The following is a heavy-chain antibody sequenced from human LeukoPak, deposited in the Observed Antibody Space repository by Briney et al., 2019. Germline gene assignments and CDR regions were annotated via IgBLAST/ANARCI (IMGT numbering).Heavy chain of an antibody. CDR3: ARGLGYSGSYYWFDP. CDR2: INHSGST. CDR1: GGSFSGYY. D-gene: IGHD1-26*01. Sequence: SETLSLTCTVSGGSFSGYYWSWIRQPPGKGLEWIGEINHSGSTNYNPSLKSRVTISVDTSKNQFSLKLSSVTAADTAVYYCARGLGYSGSYYWFDPWGQGTLVTVSS. J-gene: IGHJ5*02. V-gene: IGHV4-34*01.